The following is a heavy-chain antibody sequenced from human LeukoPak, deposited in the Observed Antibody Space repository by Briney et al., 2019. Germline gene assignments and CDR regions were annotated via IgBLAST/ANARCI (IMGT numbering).Heavy chain of an antibody. J-gene: IGHJ4*02. V-gene: IGHV3-30*18. CDR1: GFTFSSYG. D-gene: IGHD5-18*01. CDR2: ISYDGSNK. CDR3: AKERVGYGYYFDY. Sequence: GRSLRLSCAASGFTFSSYGMHWVRQAPGKGLERVAVISYDGSNKYYADSVKGRFTISRDNSKNTLYLQMNSLRAEDTAVYYCAKERVGYGYYFDYWGQGTLVTVSS.